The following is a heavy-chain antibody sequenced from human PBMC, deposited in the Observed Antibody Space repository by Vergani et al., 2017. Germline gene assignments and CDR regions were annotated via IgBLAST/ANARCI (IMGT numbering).Heavy chain of an antibody. J-gene: IGHJ4*02. CDR1: GFTFSSYS. V-gene: IGHV3-33*08. CDR3: ARAGYDFWSGYYDGYFDY. Sequence: VQLVESGGGLVQPGGSLRLSCAASGFTFSSYSMHWVRQAPGKGLEWVAVIWYDGSNKYYADSVKGRFTISRDNSKNTLYLQMNSLRAEDTAVYYCARAGYDFWSGYYDGYFDYWGQGTLVTVSS. D-gene: IGHD3-3*01. CDR2: IWYDGSNK.